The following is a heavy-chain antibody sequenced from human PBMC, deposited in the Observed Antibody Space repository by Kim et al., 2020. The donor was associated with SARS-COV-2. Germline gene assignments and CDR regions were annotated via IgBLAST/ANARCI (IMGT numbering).Heavy chain of an antibody. CDR3: ARAYSEAAAGYNWFDP. J-gene: IGHJ5*02. CDR1: GFTFSSYA. CDR2: ISYDGSNK. Sequence: GGSLRLSCAASGFTFSSYAMHWVRQAPGKGLEWVAVISYDGSNKYYADSVKGRFTISRDNSKNTLYLQMNSLRAEDTAVYYCARAYSEAAAGYNWFDPWGQGTLVTVSS. D-gene: IGHD6-13*01. V-gene: IGHV3-30-3*01.